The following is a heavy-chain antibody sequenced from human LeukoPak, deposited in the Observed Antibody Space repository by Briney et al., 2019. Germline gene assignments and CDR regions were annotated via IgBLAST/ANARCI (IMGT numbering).Heavy chain of an antibody. J-gene: IGHJ4*02. D-gene: IGHD3-22*01. CDR1: GFSFSTYA. V-gene: IGHV3-7*01. Sequence: GGSLRLSCAASGFSFSTYAMNWVRQAPGKGLEWVANIKQDGSEKYYVDSVKGRFTVSRDNAKNSLYLQMNSLRAEDTAVYYCARETGYYYDSSGYSVDYWGQGTLVTVSS. CDR3: ARETGYYYDSSGYSVDY. CDR2: IKQDGSEK.